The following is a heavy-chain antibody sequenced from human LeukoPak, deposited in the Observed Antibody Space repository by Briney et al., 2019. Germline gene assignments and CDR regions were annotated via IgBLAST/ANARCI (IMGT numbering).Heavy chain of an antibody. CDR3: ARDGPEWAAYGPINYYYYYYMDV. V-gene: IGHV1-18*01. CDR1: GYTFTSYG. Sequence: GASVKVSCKASGYTFTSYGISWVRQAPGQGLEWMGWISAYNGNTNYAQKLQGRVTMTTDTSTSTAYMELRSLRSDDTAVYYCARDGPEWAAYGPINYYYYYYMDVWAKGPRSPSP. D-gene: IGHD1-26*01. J-gene: IGHJ6*03. CDR2: ISAYNGNT.